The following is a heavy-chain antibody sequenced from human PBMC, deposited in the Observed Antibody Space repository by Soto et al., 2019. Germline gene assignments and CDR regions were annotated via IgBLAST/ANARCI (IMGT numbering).Heavy chain of an antibody. CDR1: GFPFSSYS. V-gene: IGHV3-48*01. J-gene: IGHJ5*02. D-gene: IGHD1-20*01. CDR2: ISSSSSTI. Sequence: PGGSLRLSCAASGFPFSSYSMNWVRQAPGKGLEWVSYISSSSSTIYYADSVKGRFTISRDNAKNSLYLQMNSLRAEDTAVYYCARVLRDPLYNWNPEAQGFDPWGQGTLVTVSS. CDR3: ARVLRDPLYNWNPEAQGFDP.